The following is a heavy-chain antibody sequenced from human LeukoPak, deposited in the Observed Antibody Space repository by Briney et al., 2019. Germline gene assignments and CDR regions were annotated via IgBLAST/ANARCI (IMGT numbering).Heavy chain of an antibody. Sequence: PSETLSLTCAVYGGSFSGYYWSWLRQPPGKGLEWIGEINHSGSTNYNPSVKSRVTISVDTSKNQFSLKLSSVTAADTAVYYCAKSNGYGLVDIWGQRTMVTVSS. J-gene: IGHJ3*02. CDR1: GGSFSGYY. CDR3: AKSNGYGLVDI. CDR2: INHSGST. D-gene: IGHD3-10*01. V-gene: IGHV4-34*01.